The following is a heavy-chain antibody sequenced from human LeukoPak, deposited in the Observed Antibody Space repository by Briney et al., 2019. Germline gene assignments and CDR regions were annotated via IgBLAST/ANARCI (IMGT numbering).Heavy chain of an antibody. D-gene: IGHD1-26*01. J-gene: IGHJ4*02. CDR2: IRPDANDG. Sequence: GGSLRLSCAASGFTFSHYWMAWVRQAPGKGLEWVAIIRPDANDGSYVDSVKGRFTITRDNAKNSLYLQLNSLRAEDTAVYYCAYQGEWEHCFEYWGQGTLVTVSS. V-gene: IGHV3-7*03. CDR1: GFTFSHYW. CDR3: AYQGEWEHCFEY.